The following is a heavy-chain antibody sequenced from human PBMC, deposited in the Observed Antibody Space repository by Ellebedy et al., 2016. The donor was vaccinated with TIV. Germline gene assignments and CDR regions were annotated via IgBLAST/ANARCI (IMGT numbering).Heavy chain of an antibody. D-gene: IGHD2-21*01. V-gene: IGHV3-23*01. Sequence: GGSLRLXXEASGFNFKIYSMAWVRQGPGKGLEWVSGIGDSGHNTYYADSVKGRFTISRDNSKNTVSLQMNSLRAEDTAVYYCAKASCGSECYYKYEQWGQGTLVTVSS. CDR2: IGDSGHNT. CDR3: AKASCGSECYYKYEQ. CDR1: GFNFKIYS. J-gene: IGHJ4*02.